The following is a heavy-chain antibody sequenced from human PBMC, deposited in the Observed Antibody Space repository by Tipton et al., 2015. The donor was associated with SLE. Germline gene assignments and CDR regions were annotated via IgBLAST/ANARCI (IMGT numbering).Heavy chain of an antibody. D-gene: IGHD2-2*01. J-gene: IGHJ6*03. V-gene: IGHV4-39*01. CDR3: AKVVVRPYYMDV. Sequence: TLSLTCTVSGGSMNTINFYWGWNRQSPGEGLQWIASIYYSGATYYNPSLKSRVTISADTSKNQFSLKLSSVTAADTAVYYCAKVVVRPYYMDVWGKGTTVTISS. CDR2: IYYSGAT. CDR1: GGSMNTINFY.